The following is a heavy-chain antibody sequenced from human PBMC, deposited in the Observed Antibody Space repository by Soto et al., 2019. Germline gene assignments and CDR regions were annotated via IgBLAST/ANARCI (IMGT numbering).Heavy chain of an antibody. CDR2: IYYSGST. CDR1: GGSISSSSYY. D-gene: IGHD6-19*01. V-gene: IGHV4-39*01. J-gene: IGHJ4*02. Sequence: PSLTCTVSGGSISSSSYYWGWIRQPPGKGLEWIGSIYYSGSTYYNPSLKSRVTISVDTSKNQFSLKLSSVTAADTAVYYCARLPYSSGWFFFDYWGQGTLVTAPQ. CDR3: ARLPYSSGWFFFDY.